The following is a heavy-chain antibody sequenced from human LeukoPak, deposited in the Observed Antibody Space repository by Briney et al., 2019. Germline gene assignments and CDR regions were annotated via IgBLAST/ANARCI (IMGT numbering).Heavy chain of an antibody. J-gene: IGHJ4*02. D-gene: IGHD5-18*01. V-gene: IGHV4-34*01. Sequence: PSETLSLTCAVYGGSFSGYYWSWIRPPPRKGLEWIGEINHSGSTNYNPSLTSRVTISVDTSKNKFSLKLSSVTATDTAVYYCARAARRGYSYGYFGYWGQGTLVTVSS. CDR2: INHSGST. CDR3: ARAARRGYSYGYFGY. CDR1: GGSFSGYY.